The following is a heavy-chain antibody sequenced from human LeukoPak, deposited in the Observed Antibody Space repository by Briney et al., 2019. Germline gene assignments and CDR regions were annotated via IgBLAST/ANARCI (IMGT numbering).Heavy chain of an antibody. J-gene: IGHJ6*03. V-gene: IGHV3-23*01. D-gene: IGHD2-2*01. Sequence: GGSLRLSCAASGFTFSSYAMSWVRQAPGKGLEWVSAISGSGGSTYYADSVKGRFTISRDNAKNSLYLQMNSLRAEDTAVYYCARDRQIVVVPAAIDYYYYYMDVWGKGTTVTVSS. CDR3: ARDRQIVVVPAAIDYYYYYMDV. CDR2: ISGSGGST. CDR1: GFTFSSYA.